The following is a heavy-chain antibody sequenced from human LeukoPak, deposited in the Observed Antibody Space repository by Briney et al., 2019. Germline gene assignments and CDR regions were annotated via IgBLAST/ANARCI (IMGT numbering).Heavy chain of an antibody. CDR1: GFTFTNYW. J-gene: IGHJ4*02. CDR3: ARDEPTVTTGPPVGS. CDR2: IKQDGSEK. Sequence: GGSLRLSCVASGFTFTNYWINWVRQAPGKGLEWVAKIKQDGSEKFYAGSVMGRFTISRDNAKNSLYLQMNSLRADDTAVYYCARDEPTVTTGPPVGSWGQGTLVTVSS. D-gene: IGHD4-17*01. V-gene: IGHV3-7*01.